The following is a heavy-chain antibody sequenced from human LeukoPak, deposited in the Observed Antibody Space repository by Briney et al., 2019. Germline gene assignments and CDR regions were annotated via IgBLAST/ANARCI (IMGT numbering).Heavy chain of an antibody. V-gene: IGHV3-53*01. Sequence: GGSLRLPCAASGFTVSSYYMNWVRQAPGKELEWVSVIYTGGGRYYADSVRGRFTISRDTSKNMVFLQMNSLRVEDTAVYYCARGIDYWGRGTLVTVSS. CDR2: IYTGGGR. CDR3: ARGIDY. J-gene: IGHJ4*02. CDR1: GFTVSSYY.